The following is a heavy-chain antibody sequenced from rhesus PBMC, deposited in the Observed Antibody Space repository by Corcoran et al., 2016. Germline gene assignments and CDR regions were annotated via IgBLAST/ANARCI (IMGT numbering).Heavy chain of an antibody. Sequence: QVQLQESGPGLVKPSETLSLTCAVSGGSFSSYWRSWTRQLPGKGLEWIGEINGNRGSTTNNPSLKSRVTISNDASKNQFSLKLSSVTAADTAVYYCARSAILDYWGQGVLVTVSS. V-gene: IGHV4-80*01. CDR2: INGNRGST. CDR1: GGSFSSYW. CDR3: ARSAILDY. J-gene: IGHJ4*01. D-gene: IGHD2-2*01.